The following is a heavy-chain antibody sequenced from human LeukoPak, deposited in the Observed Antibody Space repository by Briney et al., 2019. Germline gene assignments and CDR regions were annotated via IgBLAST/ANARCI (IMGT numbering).Heavy chain of an antibody. V-gene: IGHV4-59*01. Sequence: SETLSLTCTVSGGSISSYYWSWIRQPPGKGLEWIGYIYYSGSTNYNPSLKSRVTISVDTSKNQFSLKLSSVTAADAAVYYCARAMVRGVMTYYFDYWGQGTLVTVSS. D-gene: IGHD3-10*01. J-gene: IGHJ4*02. CDR1: GGSISSYY. CDR3: ARAMVRGVMTYYFDY. CDR2: IYYSGST.